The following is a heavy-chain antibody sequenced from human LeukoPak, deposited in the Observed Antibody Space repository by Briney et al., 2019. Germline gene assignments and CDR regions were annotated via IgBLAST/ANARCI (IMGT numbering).Heavy chain of an antibody. Sequence: SETLSLTCTVSGGSISSSSYYWGWIRQPPGKGREWIGSIYYSGSTYYNPSLKSRVTISVDTSKNQFSLKLSSVTAADTAVYYCATQLWLGTQSDDYWGQGTLVTVSS. J-gene: IGHJ4*02. CDR2: IYYSGST. D-gene: IGHD3-10*01. CDR3: ATQLWLGTQSDDY. CDR1: GGSISSSSYY. V-gene: IGHV4-39*01.